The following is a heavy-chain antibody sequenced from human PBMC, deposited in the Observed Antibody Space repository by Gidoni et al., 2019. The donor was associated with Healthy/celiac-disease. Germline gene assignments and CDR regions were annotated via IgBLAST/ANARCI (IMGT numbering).Heavy chain of an antibody. Sequence: QVQLVQSGAEVKKPGSSVKVSCKASGGPFSRSAIRLVRQAPGQGLEWMGRIIPILGIANYAQKFQGRVTITADKSTSTAYMELSSLRSEDTAVYYCARESHHKRDGYNLFHYYYGMDVWGQGTTVTVSS. V-gene: IGHV1-69*04. CDR3: ARESHHKRDGYNLFHYYYGMDV. D-gene: IGHD5-12*01. CDR2: IIPILGIA. CDR1: GGPFSRSA. J-gene: IGHJ6*02.